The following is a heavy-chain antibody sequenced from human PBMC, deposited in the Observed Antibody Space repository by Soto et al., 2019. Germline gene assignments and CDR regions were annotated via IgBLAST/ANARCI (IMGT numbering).Heavy chain of an antibody. CDR3: ARIRRIAARRDSYYGMDV. CDR2: IDWDDDK. D-gene: IGHD6-6*01. J-gene: IGHJ6*02. V-gene: IGHV2-70*11. CDR1: GFSLSTSGMC. Sequence: SGPTLVNPTQTLTLTCTFSGFSLSTSGMCVSWIRQPPGKALEWRARIDWDDDKYYSTSLKTRLTISKDTSKNQVVLTMTNMDPVDTATYYCARIRRIAARRDSYYGMDVWGQGTTVTVSS.